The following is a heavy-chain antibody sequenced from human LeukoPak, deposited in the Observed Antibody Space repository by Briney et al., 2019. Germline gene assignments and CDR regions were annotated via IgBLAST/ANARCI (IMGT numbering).Heavy chain of an antibody. CDR1: GYTFTSYD. CDR2: MNPNSGNT. V-gene: IGHV1-8*01. J-gene: IGHJ4*02. D-gene: IGHD3-22*01. Sequence: ASVKVSCKASGYTFTSYDINWVRQATGQGLEWMGWMNPNSGNTGYAQKFQGRVTMTRNTSKSTAYMELSSLRSEDTAVYYCARGLVVAPRAPPGYWGQGTLVTVSS. CDR3: ARGLVVAPRAPPGY.